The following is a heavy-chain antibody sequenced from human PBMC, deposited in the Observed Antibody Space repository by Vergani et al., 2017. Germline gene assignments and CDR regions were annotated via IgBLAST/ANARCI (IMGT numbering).Heavy chain of an antibody. CDR2: IWYDGSNK. D-gene: IGHD2-21*01. V-gene: IGHV3-33*01. Sequence: QVQLVESGGGVVQPGRSLRLSCAASGFTFSSYGMHWVRQAPGKGLEWVAVIWYDGSNKYYADSVKGRFTISRDNSKNTLYLQMNSLRAEDTAVYYCARKYCGGDCYLDYWGQGTLVTVSS. CDR3: ARKYCGGDCYLDY. CDR1: GFTFSSYG. J-gene: IGHJ4*02.